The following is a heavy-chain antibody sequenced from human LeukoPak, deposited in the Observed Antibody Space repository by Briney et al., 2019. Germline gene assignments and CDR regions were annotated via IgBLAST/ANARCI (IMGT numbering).Heavy chain of an antibody. CDR1: GGSITSYY. Sequence: SETLSLTCNVSGGSITSYYWSWIRQPPGKGLEWIGDIYYTGRTDYNSSHKSRVAISVDTSRSQFSLKLSSVTTADTAVYYCARAPPRGVGPTHFDYWGQGILVTVSS. CDR2: IYYTGRT. V-gene: IGHV4-59*01. J-gene: IGHJ4*02. CDR3: ARAPPRGVGPTHFDY. D-gene: IGHD1-26*01.